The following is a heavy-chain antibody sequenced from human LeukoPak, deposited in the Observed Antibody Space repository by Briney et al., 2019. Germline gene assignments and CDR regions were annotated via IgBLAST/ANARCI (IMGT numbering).Heavy chain of an antibody. V-gene: IGHV3-23*01. Sequence: GGSLRLSCAVSGSPFTNYAMSWVRQAPGKGLEWVAAVSGSGGATYYVDSVKGRFTISRDNSKNTLYLEMNSLRAEDTALYYCTKSNREFDPWGQGTLVTVSS. D-gene: IGHD1-14*01. J-gene: IGHJ5*02. CDR3: TKSNREFDP. CDR2: VSGSGGAT. CDR1: GSPFTNYA.